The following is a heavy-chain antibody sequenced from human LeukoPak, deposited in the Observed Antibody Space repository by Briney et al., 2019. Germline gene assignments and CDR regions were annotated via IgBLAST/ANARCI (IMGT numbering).Heavy chain of an antibody. J-gene: IGHJ3*02. D-gene: IGHD1-26*01. Sequence: GGSLRLSCAASGFTFSSYWMHWVRQAPGKGLVWVSRINSDGSTTSYADSVEGRFTISRDNAKNTLYLQMNSLRAEDTAVYYCARRGATRVAFDIWGQGTMVTVSS. CDR1: GFTFSSYW. V-gene: IGHV3-74*01. CDR3: ARRGATRVAFDI. CDR2: INSDGSTT.